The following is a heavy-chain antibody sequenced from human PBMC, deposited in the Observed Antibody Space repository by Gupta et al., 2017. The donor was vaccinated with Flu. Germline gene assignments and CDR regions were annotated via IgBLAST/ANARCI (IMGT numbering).Heavy chain of an antibody. CDR2: ITNSGTTT. Sequence: QVQLVESGGGLVKPGGSLRLSCAASGFTFREYYMTWIRQAPGKGLEWVSYITNSGTTTYHADSVRGRFTISRDNARNSLHLQMDSLRPEDTAVYYCARARLDAFDIWGQGTIVTVSS. D-gene: IGHD3-16*01. CDR3: ARARLDAFDI. V-gene: IGHV3-11*01. J-gene: IGHJ3*02. CDR1: GFTFREYY.